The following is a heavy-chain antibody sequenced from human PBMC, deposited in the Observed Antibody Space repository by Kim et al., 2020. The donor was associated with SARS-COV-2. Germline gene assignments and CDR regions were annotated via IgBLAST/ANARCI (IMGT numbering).Heavy chain of an antibody. J-gene: IGHJ4*02. D-gene: IGHD3-10*01. V-gene: IGHV3-15*01. CDR3: TTDLRRPSLLWFGELLHPDDY. Sequence: GGSLRLSCAASGFTFSNAWMSWVRQAPGKGLEWVGRIKSKTDGGTTDYAAPVKGRFTISRDDSKNTLYLQMNSLKTEDTAVYYCTTDLRRPSLLWFGELLHPDDYWGQGTLVTVSS. CDR2: IKSKTDGGTT. CDR1: GFTFSNAW.